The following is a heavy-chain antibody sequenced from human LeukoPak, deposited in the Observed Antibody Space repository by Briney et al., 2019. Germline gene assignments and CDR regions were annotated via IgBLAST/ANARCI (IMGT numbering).Heavy chain of an antibody. CDR3: ARWGRITMVRGVIEWFDP. V-gene: IGHV4-61*02. CDR1: NGCISSDTYF. J-gene: IGHJ5*02. D-gene: IGHD3-10*01. CDR2: MSSSGIS. Sequence: PSQTLSLTCTVSNGCISSDTYFWSWIRQPAGKGLEWIGRMSSSGISTYSPSLKSRVTISVDTSKNQFSLKLSSVTAADTAVYYCARWGRITMVRGVIEWFDPWGQGTLVTVSS.